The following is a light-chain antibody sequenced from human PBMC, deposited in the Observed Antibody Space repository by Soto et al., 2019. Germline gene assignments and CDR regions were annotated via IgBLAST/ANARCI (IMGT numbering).Light chain of an antibody. CDR1: SSNIGSNT. CDR3: AAWDDSLTGYV. V-gene: IGLV1-44*01. J-gene: IGLJ1*01. Sequence: QSVLTQPPSASGTPGQRVTISCSGSSSNIGSNTVNWYQQFPGTAPRLLIYSNNQRPSGVPDRFSGSKSGTSASLAISGLQSEDKADYYCAAWDDSLTGYVFGTGTKVTVL. CDR2: SNN.